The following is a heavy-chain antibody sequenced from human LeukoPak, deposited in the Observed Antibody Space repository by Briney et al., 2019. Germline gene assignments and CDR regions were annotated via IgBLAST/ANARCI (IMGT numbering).Heavy chain of an antibody. Sequence: ASVKVSCKASGGTFSSYAISWVRQAPGQGLEWMGRIIPILGIANYAQKFQGRVTITADKSTSTAYMELSSLRSEDTAVYYCASVPGIAAPSTDYWGQGTLVTVSS. CDR2: IIPILGIA. D-gene: IGHD6-13*01. V-gene: IGHV1-69*04. CDR1: GGTFSSYA. CDR3: ASVPGIAAPSTDY. J-gene: IGHJ4*02.